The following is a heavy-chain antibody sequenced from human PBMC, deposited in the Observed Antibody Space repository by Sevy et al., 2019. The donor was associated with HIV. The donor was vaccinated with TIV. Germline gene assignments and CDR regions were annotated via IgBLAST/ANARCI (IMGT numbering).Heavy chain of an antibody. Sequence: GGYLRLSCAASGFTFSDYYINWIRQAPGKGLEWVSYISSRGSTIYYADSVKGRFTISRDNAKNSVYLQMNSLRVEDTAVYYCSREDIADRHFDYWGQGALVTVSS. J-gene: IGHJ4*02. D-gene: IGHD6-6*01. CDR2: ISSRGSTI. V-gene: IGHV3-11*01. CDR3: SREDIADRHFDY. CDR1: GFTFSDYY.